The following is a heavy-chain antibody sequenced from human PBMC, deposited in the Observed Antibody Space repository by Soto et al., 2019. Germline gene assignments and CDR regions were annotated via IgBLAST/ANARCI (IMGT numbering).Heavy chain of an antibody. J-gene: IGHJ4*02. V-gene: IGHV3-33*01. CDR3: ARDGDANTGFGKDY. Sequence: VHLVESGGGVVQPGRSLRLSCAASGFSFSNYGMHWVRQAPGKGLEWVALIWHDGSNKYYAESVKGRFTISRDNSKDMVYLQMNSLRAEDTAMYYCARDGDANTGFGKDYWGQGTLVTVSS. CDR1: GFSFSNYG. CDR2: IWHDGSNK. D-gene: IGHD3-16*01.